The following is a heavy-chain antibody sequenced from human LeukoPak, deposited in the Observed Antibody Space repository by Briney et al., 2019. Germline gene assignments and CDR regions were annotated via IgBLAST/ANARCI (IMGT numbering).Heavy chain of an antibody. Sequence: SETRSLTCTVSGGSISSYYWSWIRQPAGKGLEWIGRIYTSGSTNYNPSLKSRVTMSVDTSKNQFSLKLSSVTAADTAVYYCARDSKSGVVTMYNWFDPWGQGTLVTVSS. CDR3: ARDSKSGVVTMYNWFDP. D-gene: IGHD3-3*01. CDR2: IYTSGST. CDR1: GGSISSYY. J-gene: IGHJ5*02. V-gene: IGHV4-4*07.